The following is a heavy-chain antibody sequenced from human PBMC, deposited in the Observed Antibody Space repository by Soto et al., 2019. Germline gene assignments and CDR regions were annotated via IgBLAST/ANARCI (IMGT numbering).Heavy chain of an antibody. CDR2: IFYSGST. Sequence: PSETLSLTCTVSGGSISSGDYYWSWIRQPPGKGLEWIGYIFYSGSTYYNPSLKSRVTISVDTSKNQFSLKLSSVTAADTAVYYCARDRRFYYGSGRQNYYYYGMDVWGQGTTVTVSS. J-gene: IGHJ6*02. D-gene: IGHD3-10*01. CDR1: GGSISSGDYY. V-gene: IGHV4-30-4*01. CDR3: ARDRRFYYGSGRQNYYYYGMDV.